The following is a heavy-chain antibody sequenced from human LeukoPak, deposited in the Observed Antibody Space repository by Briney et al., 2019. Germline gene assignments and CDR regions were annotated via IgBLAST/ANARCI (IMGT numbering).Heavy chain of an antibody. Sequence: GGSLRLSCAGSGFTFSNYLIHWVRQAPGKGLVWVSRITGDGSNTLYADSVQGRFTISRDNAKNTVYLQMNSVTTDDTAVYYCAKATSPYDYVWGTSDWGQGTLVTVSS. CDR1: GFTFSNYL. V-gene: IGHV3-74*01. CDR2: ITGDGSNT. D-gene: IGHD3-16*01. J-gene: IGHJ4*02. CDR3: AKATSPYDYVWGTSD.